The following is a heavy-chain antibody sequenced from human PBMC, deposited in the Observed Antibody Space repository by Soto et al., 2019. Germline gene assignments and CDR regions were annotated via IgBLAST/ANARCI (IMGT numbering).Heavy chain of an antibody. CDR1: GYSFTSYW. CDR3: ARREDTAIALDY. CDR2: IYPGDSDT. Sequence: SLKISCQGSGYSFTSYWIGWVRQMPGKGLELMGIIYPGDSDTRYSPSFQGQVTISADKSIRTAYLQWSSLKASDTAMYYCARREDTAIALDYWGQGTLVTVSS. D-gene: IGHD5-18*01. V-gene: IGHV5-51*01. J-gene: IGHJ4*02.